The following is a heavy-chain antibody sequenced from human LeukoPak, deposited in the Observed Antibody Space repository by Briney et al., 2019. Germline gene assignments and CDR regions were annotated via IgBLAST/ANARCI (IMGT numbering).Heavy chain of an antibody. CDR3: ARQIVSGSMGCDF. CDR2: INFNSGGK. D-gene: IGHD2-21*01. V-gene: IGHV1-2*02. CDR1: VYTFSGYY. Sequence: ASVKVSCKASVYTFSGYYIHWVRQAPGQGLEWMGWINFNSGGKIFAEKFQDRVTMARDTSISTAYMELSRLRSDDTAVYYCARQIVSGSMGCDFWGQGTLVTVSS. J-gene: IGHJ4*02.